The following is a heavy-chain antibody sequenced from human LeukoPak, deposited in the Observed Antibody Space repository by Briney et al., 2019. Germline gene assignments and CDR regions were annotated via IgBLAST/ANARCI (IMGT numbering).Heavy chain of an antibody. CDR3: VRGVGVSRFNYLDP. V-gene: IGHV3-33*01. CDR1: GFTFSSFG. CDR2: IWYDASNK. J-gene: IGHJ5*02. D-gene: IGHD1-7*01. Sequence: GGSLTLSCAASGFTFSSFGMHWVRQAPGKGLEWVAVIWYDASNKYYAGSVKGRFTISRNNSKNTLYLHMNSLRDDDTAVYYCVRGVGVSRFNYLDPWGQGTLVIVSS.